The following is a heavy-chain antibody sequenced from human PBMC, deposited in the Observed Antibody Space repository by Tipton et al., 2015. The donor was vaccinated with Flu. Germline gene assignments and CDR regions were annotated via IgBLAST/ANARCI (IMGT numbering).Heavy chain of an antibody. V-gene: IGHV4-4*02. J-gene: IGHJ4*02. CDR3: ARDRGYYDSAAGLFDY. CDR1: GGSITSSHW. CDR2: IHHSGSA. D-gene: IGHD3-22*01. Sequence: TLSLTCAVSGGSITSSHWWSWVRQSPGKGLEWIREIHHSGSANYDLSLKSRVTISVDKSKNQFSLKLTSVTAADTAVYYCARDRGYYDSAAGLFDYWGQGTLVTVSS.